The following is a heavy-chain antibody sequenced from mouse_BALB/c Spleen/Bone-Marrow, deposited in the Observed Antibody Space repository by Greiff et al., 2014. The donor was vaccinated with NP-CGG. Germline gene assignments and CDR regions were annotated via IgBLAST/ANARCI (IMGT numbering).Heavy chain of an antibody. CDR3: ARNHRGYYFDY. J-gene: IGHJ2*01. CDR1: GFSLSSYG. Sequence: VKLQESGPGLVQPSQSLSITCTVSGFSLSSYGVHWVRQSPGKGLEWLGVIWSGGSTDYNAAFISRLTISKDNSKSQVFLKMTSLQANDTAIYYCARNHRGYYFDYWGRGTTLTVSS. D-gene: IGHD3-1*01. V-gene: IGHV2-2*02. CDR2: IWSGGST.